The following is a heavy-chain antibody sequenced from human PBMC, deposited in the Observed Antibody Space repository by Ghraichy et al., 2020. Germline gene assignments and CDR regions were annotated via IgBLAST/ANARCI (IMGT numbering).Heavy chain of an antibody. Sequence: GGSLRLSCAASGFTFSSYAMSWVRQAPGKGLEWVSAISGSGGSTYYADSVKGRFTISRDNSKNTLYLQMNSLRAEDTAVYYCAKKMTWSCSSGHFDYWGQGTLVTVSS. V-gene: IGHV3-23*01. CDR1: GFTFSSYA. J-gene: IGHJ4*02. CDR3: AKKMTWSCSSGHFDY. D-gene: IGHD6-6*01. CDR2: ISGSGGST.